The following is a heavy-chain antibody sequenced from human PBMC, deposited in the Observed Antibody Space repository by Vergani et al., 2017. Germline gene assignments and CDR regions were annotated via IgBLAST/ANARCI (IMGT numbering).Heavy chain of an antibody. CDR1: GASVNSYY. CDR3: AKDPGFCSSSTCYRNYYFDL. J-gene: IGHJ2*01. CDR2: VSFRGDT. D-gene: IGHD2-2*01. Sequence: QVKLQESGPGLVKPSETLSLTCTVSGASVNSYYWSWIRQPPGKGLEWMGYVSFRGDTLYDPSVKGRMTISLNTSSNQFSLYLTSVTAADTAVYYCAKDPGFCSSSTCYRNYYFDLWGRGTLVTVSS. V-gene: IGHV4-59*02.